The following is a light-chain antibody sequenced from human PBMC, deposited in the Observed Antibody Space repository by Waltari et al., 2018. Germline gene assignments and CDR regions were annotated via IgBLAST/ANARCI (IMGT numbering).Light chain of an antibody. J-gene: IGLJ1*01. CDR2: EVT. V-gene: IGLV2-8*01. CDR3: SSYAGNNNCV. Sequence: QSALTQPPSASGSPGQSVTISCTGTSSDVGAYNYVSWYQQYPGKAPKLMIYEVTQRPSGVPARFSSSKSGNTASLTVSGLQAEDEADYYCSSYAGNNNCVFGTGTKVTVL. CDR1: SSDVGAYNY.